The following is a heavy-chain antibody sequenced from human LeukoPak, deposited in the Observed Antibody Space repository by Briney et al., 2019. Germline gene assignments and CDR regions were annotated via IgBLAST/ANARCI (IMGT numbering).Heavy chain of an antibody. CDR3: ARMSYSSSWYVDY. CDR1: GFTFSSYN. J-gene: IGHJ4*02. D-gene: IGHD6-13*01. V-gene: IGHV3-21*01. CDR2: ISSSSSYI. Sequence: GGSLRLSCAASGFTFSSYNMNWVRQAPGKGLEWVSSISSSSSYIYYADSMKGRFTISRDNAKNSLSLQVNSLGAEDTAVYYCARMSYSSSWYVDYWGQGTLVTVSS.